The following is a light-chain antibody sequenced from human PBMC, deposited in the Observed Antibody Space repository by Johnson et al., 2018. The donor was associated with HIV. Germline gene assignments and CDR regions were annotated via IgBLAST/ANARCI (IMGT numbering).Light chain of an antibody. CDR1: SSNIGNNY. J-gene: IGLJ1*01. CDR3: GTWNSSLSAHDYV. V-gene: IGLV1-51*02. CDR2: ENN. Sequence: HSVLTQPPSVSAAPGQKVTISCSGSSSNIGNNYVSWYQQLPGTAPKLLIYENNKRPSGIPDRFSGSKSDTSATLGITGLQTGDEADYYCGTWNSSLSAHDYVFGTGTKVTVL.